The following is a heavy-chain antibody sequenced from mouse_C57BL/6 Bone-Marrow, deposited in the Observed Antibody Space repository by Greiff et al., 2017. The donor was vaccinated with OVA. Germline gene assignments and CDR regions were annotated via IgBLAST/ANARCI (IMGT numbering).Heavy chain of an antibody. V-gene: IGHV1-18*01. Sequence: EVQGVESGPELVKPGASVKIPCKASGYTFTDYNMDWVKQSHGKSLEWIGDINPNNGGTIYNQKFKGKATLTVDKSSSTAYMELRSLTSEDTAVYYCARREENGNYSFAYWGQGTLVTVSA. CDR1: GYTFTDYN. CDR3: ARREENGNYSFAY. J-gene: IGHJ3*01. CDR2: INPNNGGT. D-gene: IGHD2-1*01.